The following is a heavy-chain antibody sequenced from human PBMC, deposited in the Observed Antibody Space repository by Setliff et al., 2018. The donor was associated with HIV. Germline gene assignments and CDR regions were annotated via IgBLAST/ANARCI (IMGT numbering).Heavy chain of an antibody. D-gene: IGHD6-13*01. CDR3: ARAPTGYSSIWYRNGLTYYNYMDV. V-gene: IGHV4-34*01. Sequence: SETLSLTCAVYGGSLSGHYWSWIRQPPGKGLEWIGESNHVGRTNYNPSLKSRVTVSVDTSKNQFSLKLSSVTAADTAVFYCARAPTGYSSIWYRNGLTYYNYMDVWGKGTKVTVSS. J-gene: IGHJ6*03. CDR2: SNHVGRT. CDR1: GGSLSGHY.